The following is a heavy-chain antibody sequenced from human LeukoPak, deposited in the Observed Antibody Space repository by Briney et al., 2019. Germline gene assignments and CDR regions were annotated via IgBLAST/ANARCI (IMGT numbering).Heavy chain of an antibody. V-gene: IGHV3-48*01. Sequence: PGGSLRLSCAASGFTFSSYSMNWVRQAPGKGLEWVSYISSSSTIYYADSVKGRFTISRDNAKNSLYLQMNSLRAEDTAVYYCAREGEADAFDIWGQGTMVTVSS. J-gene: IGHJ3*02. CDR1: GFTFSSYS. D-gene: IGHD1-26*01. CDR3: AREGEADAFDI. CDR2: ISSSSTI.